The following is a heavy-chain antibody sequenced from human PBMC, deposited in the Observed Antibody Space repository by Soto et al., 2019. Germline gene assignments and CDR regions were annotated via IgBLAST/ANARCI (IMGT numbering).Heavy chain of an antibody. V-gene: IGHV1-24*01. J-gene: IGHJ4*02. Sequence: ASVKVSCKVSGYTLTELSMHWVRQAPGKGLEWMGGFDPEDGETIYAQKFQGRVTMTEDTSTDTAYMELSSLRSEDTAVYYCATLEPYYDSSGHYYVWGQGTLVTVSS. CDR3: ATLEPYYDSSGHYYV. D-gene: IGHD3-22*01. CDR2: FDPEDGET. CDR1: GYTLTELS.